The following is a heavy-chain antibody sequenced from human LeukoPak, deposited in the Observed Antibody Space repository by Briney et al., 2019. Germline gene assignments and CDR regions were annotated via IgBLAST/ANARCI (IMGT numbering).Heavy chain of an antibody. CDR2: INHSGST. Sequence: SETLSLTCAVYGGSFSGYYWSWIRQPPGKGLEWIGEINHSGSTNYNPSLKSRVTISVDTSKNQFSLKLSSVTAADTAVYYCASGLMVYATIGYWGQGTLVTVSS. V-gene: IGHV4-34*01. CDR1: GGSFSGYY. CDR3: ASGLMVYATIGY. J-gene: IGHJ4*02. D-gene: IGHD2-8*01.